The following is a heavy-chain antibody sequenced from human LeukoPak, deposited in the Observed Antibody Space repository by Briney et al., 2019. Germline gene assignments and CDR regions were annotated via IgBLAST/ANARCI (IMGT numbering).Heavy chain of an antibody. Sequence: PGGSLRPSCAASGFTFSSYGMHWVRQAPGKGLEWVAVIWYDGSNKYYADSVKGRFTISRDNSKNTLYLQMNSLRAEETAVYYCARDGQWLAIDYWGQGTLVTVSS. V-gene: IGHV3-33*01. CDR2: IWYDGSNK. J-gene: IGHJ4*02. CDR3: ARDGQWLAIDY. CDR1: GFTFSSYG. D-gene: IGHD6-19*01.